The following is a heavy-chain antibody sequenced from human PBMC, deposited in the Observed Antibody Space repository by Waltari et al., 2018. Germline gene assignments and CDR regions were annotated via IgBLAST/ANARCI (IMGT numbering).Heavy chain of an antibody. CDR3: TSHYYDNDAYYDVY. CDR2: ISTDGSIT. J-gene: IGHJ4*02. D-gene: IGHD3-22*01. V-gene: IGHV3-74*01. CDR1: GFMFSGYW. Sequence: EVHLVESGGGLIQPGGSLRLSCTASGFMFSGYWMHWVRQAPGEGLVSVYSISTDGSITDYADSVKGRFTISRDNAKNTLYLQMSSLRAEDTAMYFCTSHYYDNDAYYDVYWGQGTLVTVSS.